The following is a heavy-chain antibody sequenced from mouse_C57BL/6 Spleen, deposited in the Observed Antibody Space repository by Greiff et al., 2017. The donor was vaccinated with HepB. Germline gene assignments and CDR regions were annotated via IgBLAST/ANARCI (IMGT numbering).Heavy chain of an antibody. Sequence: DVQLQESGPGLVKPSQSLSLTCSVTGYSITSGYYWNWIRQFPGNKLEWMGYISYDGSNNYNPSLKNRISITRDTSKNQFFLKLNSVTTEDTATYYCARVGYGSPWFAYWGQGTLVTVSA. D-gene: IGHD1-1*01. CDR3: ARVGYGSPWFAY. J-gene: IGHJ3*01. V-gene: IGHV3-6*01. CDR2: ISYDGSN. CDR1: GYSITSGYY.